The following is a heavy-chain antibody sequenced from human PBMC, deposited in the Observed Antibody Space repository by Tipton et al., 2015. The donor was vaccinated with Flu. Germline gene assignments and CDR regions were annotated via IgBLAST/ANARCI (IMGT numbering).Heavy chain of an antibody. CDR1: GYTFTSYG. CDR3: AGDLPPDDSSVYLQDAFDV. J-gene: IGHJ3*01. Sequence: QLVQSGAEVKKPGASVKVSCKASGYTFTSYGISWVRQAPGQGLEWMGWISAYNGSTNYAQKLQGRVTMTTDTSTSTAYMELRSLRSDDTAVYYCAGDLPPDDSSVYLQDAFDVGGQGTMVTVSS. D-gene: IGHD3-22*01. CDR2: ISAYNGST. V-gene: IGHV1-18*01.